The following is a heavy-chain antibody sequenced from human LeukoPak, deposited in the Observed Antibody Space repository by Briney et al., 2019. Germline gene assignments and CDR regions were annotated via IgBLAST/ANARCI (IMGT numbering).Heavy chain of an antibody. D-gene: IGHD3-10*01. V-gene: IGHV3-7*01. J-gene: IGHJ4*02. CDR2: IKQDGSEK. Sequence: GGSLRLSCAASGFTFSSYWMSWVRQAPGKGLEWVANIKQDGSEKYYVDSVNGRFTISRDNANNSLYLQMNSLRAEDTAVYYCARVGKFNRGYFDYWGQGTLVTVSS. CDR3: ARVGKFNRGYFDY. CDR1: GFTFSSYW.